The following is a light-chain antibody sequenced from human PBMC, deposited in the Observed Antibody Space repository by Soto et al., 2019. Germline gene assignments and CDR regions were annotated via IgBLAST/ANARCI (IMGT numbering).Light chain of an antibody. Sequence: THPVSVTGYALEAIPISKTKTSSDVGGYNYVSWYQHHPGKAPKLMIYDVSNRPSGVSNRFSGSKSGNTASLTISGLQPEDEADYYCSSYTTSNTRQIVLGTGTKVTVL. CDR3: SSYTTSNTRQIV. CDR1: SSDVGGYNY. V-gene: IGLV2-14*03. CDR2: DVS. J-gene: IGLJ1*01.